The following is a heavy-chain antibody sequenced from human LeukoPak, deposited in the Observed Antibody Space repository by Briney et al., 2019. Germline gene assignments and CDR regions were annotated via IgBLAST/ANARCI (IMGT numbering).Heavy chain of an antibody. V-gene: IGHV3-23*01. CDR1: GFTFSNYA. J-gene: IGHJ4*02. D-gene: IGHD2-8*01. CDR2: TSRGGGST. CDR3: AKDEGENGEYWSNFHH. Sequence: PGGSLRLSCAASGFTFSNYAMSWVRQAPGKGLEWVSATSRGGGSTYYADSVKGRSTITRDNSKSALFLQINSLRVEDTAVYYCAKDEGENGEYWSNFHHWGQGTLVTVSS.